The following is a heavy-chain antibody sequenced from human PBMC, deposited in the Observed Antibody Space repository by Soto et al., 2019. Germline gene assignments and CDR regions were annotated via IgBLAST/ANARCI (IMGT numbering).Heavy chain of an antibody. CDR2: IKQDGSEK. V-gene: IGHV3-7*01. CDR1: GFTFSSYW. D-gene: IGHD3-22*01. Sequence: PGGSLRLSCAASGFTFSSYWMTWVRQAPGKGLEWVATIKQDGSEKYYVDSVKGRFTISRDSAKKSLYLQMNSLRAEDTAVYYCARGGEYYYGTSGYSWGQGTLVTVSS. J-gene: IGHJ4*02. CDR3: ARGGEYYYGTSGYS.